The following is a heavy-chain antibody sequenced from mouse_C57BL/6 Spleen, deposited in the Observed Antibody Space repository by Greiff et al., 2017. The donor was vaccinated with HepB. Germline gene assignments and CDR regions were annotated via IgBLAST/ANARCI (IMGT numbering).Heavy chain of an antibody. J-gene: IGHJ4*01. D-gene: IGHD1-1*01. CDR3: ARSDTVVSAMDY. V-gene: IGHV1-54*01. CDR1: GYAFTNYL. Sequence: VKLQESGAELVRPGTSVKVSCKASGYAFTNYLIEWVKQRPGQGLEWIGVINPGSGGTNYNEKFKGKATLTADKSSSTAYMQLSSLTSEDSAVYFCARSDTVVSAMDYWGQGTSVTVSS. CDR2: INPGSGGT.